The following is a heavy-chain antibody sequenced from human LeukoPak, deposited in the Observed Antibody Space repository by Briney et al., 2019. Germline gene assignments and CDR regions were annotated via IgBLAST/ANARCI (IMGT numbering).Heavy chain of an antibody. CDR1: GASMSHGFNY. Sequence: SETLSLTCTVTGASMSHGFNYWGWIRQPPGKGLEWIGSIFFTGPTYYNPSLQSRLTISADSPKNQFSLRVTSVTAADTALYYCARQHNTAGVGAFDVWGQGTMVVVSS. V-gene: IGHV4-39*01. CDR3: ARQHNTAGVGAFDV. CDR2: IFFTGPT. J-gene: IGHJ3*01. D-gene: IGHD5-18*01.